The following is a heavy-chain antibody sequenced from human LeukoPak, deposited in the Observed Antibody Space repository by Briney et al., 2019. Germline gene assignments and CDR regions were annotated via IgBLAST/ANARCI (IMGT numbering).Heavy chain of an antibody. D-gene: IGHD1-7*01. Sequence: GGSLRLSCAASGFTFSSYEMNWVRQAPGKGLEWVSYIRSSGNTIYYADSVKGRFTISRDNAKNSLYLQMNSLRAEDTAVYYCARDWGNWNYDYWGQGSLVPVSS. CDR1: GFTFSSYE. V-gene: IGHV3-48*03. CDR2: IRSSGNTI. CDR3: ARDWGNWNYDY. J-gene: IGHJ4*02.